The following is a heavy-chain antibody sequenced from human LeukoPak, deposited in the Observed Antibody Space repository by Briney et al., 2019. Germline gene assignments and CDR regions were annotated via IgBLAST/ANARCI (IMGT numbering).Heavy chain of an antibody. J-gene: IGHJ6*03. CDR1: GYTFTSYD. D-gene: IGHD6-19*01. Sequence: ASVKVSRKASGYTFTSYDINWVRQATGQGLEWMGWMNPNSGNTGYAQKFQGRVTMTRNTSISTAYMELSSLRSEDTAVYYCARGLRSSGWWVEYYYYYMDVWGKGTTVTVSS. CDR3: ARGLRSSGWWVEYYYYYMDV. V-gene: IGHV1-8*01. CDR2: MNPNSGNT.